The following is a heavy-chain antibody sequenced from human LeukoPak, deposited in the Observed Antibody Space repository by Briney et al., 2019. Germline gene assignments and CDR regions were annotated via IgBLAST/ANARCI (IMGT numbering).Heavy chain of an antibody. CDR3: AKGKSGSSSSLDY. Sequence: GGSLRLSCAASGFTFSSYSMNWVRQAPGKGLEWVSSISSSSSYIYYADSVKGRFTISRDSAKNSLYLQMNSLRAEDTAVYYCAKGKSGSSSSLDYWGQGTLVTVSS. D-gene: IGHD1-26*01. CDR1: GFTFSSYS. J-gene: IGHJ4*02. V-gene: IGHV3-21*04. CDR2: ISSSSSYI.